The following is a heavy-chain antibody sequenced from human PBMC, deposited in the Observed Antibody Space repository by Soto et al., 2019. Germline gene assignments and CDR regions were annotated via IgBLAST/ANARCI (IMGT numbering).Heavy chain of an antibody. D-gene: IGHD2-2*01. J-gene: IGHJ1*01. Sequence: QVQLQQWGAGLLKPSETLSLTCAVYGGSFSGYYWSWIRQPPGKGLEWIGEINHSGSTNYNPSLKRRVTLAVDTSKHHFSLKISSGTAADTTLYYCARGSIVLVPPAMRGYFQHCGQGTLVTVSS. CDR1: GGSFSGYY. CDR3: ARGSIVLVPPAMRGYFQH. CDR2: INHSGST. V-gene: IGHV4-34*01.